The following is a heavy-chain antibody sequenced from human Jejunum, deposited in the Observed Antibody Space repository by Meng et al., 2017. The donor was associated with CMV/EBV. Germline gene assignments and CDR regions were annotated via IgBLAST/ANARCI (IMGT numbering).Heavy chain of an antibody. Sequence: RSVYGSAVRGYCWSWIRPPPGKGLGWIGEINHSGNTKYNPSLKSRVTISVDTSKNQFSLNLSSVTAADTAVYYCAKDYGDSGWFDPWGQGTLVTVSS. CDR2: INHSGNT. CDR3: AKDYGDSGWFDP. CDR1: GSAVRGYC. D-gene: IGHD4-17*01. J-gene: IGHJ5*02. V-gene: IGHV4-34*01.